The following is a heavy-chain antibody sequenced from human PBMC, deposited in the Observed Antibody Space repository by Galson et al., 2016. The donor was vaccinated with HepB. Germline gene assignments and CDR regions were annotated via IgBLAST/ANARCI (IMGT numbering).Heavy chain of an antibody. Sequence: SVKVSCKASGGTFSSYTISWVRQAPGQGLEWMGRTIPILGIANYAQKFQGRVPITAAKSTSTAYMELSSLRSDDTAVYYCASGGLGYCSGGRCYGESWFDPWGQGTLVTVSS. D-gene: IGHD2-15*01. V-gene: IGHV1-69*02. CDR3: ASGGLGYCSGGRCYGESWFDP. CDR2: TIPILGIA. CDR1: GGTFSSYT. J-gene: IGHJ5*02.